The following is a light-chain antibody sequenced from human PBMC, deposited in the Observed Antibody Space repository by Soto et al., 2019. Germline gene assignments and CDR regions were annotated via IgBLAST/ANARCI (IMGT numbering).Light chain of an antibody. CDR1: QSVANK. CDR2: DAS. V-gene: IGKV3-15*01. CDR3: QQYNNWPPIT. J-gene: IGKJ5*01. Sequence: EIVMTQSPATLSVSPGEGATLSCRTSQSVANKLAWYQQKPGQAPRLLIYDASTRATGIPARFSGSGSGTEFTLTISGLQSEDFAVYPCQQYNNWPPITFGQGTRLELK.